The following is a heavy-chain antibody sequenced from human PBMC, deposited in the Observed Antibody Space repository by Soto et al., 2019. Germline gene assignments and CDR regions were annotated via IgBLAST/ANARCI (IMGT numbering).Heavy chain of an antibody. J-gene: IGHJ4*02. Sequence: QVQLQESGPGLVKPSDTLSLTCAVSGYSISSSNWWGWIRQPPGKGLEWIGYIYYSGSTYYNPSLKSRGPMSVDTSKNQFSLKLSSVTAVDTAVYYCAAGGIVGATTADYWGQGTLVTVSS. CDR1: GYSISSSNW. V-gene: IGHV4-28*01. CDR3: AAGGIVGATTADY. CDR2: IYYSGST. D-gene: IGHD1-26*01.